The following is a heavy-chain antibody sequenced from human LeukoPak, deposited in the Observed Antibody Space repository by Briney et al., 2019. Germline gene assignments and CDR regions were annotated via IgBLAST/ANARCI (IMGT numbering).Heavy chain of an antibody. Sequence: SETLSLTCTVSGGLITTTTCYLSWIRQSPGKGLEWIASIDYRGDTYYNASLESRVSISIDTSKNQFSLKLNSMNAADTAVYFCARQPVVNRGAVASNFDSWGQGTLVTVSA. CDR3: ARQPVVNRGAVASNFDS. CDR1: GGLITTTTCY. D-gene: IGHD6-19*01. CDR2: IDYRGDT. J-gene: IGHJ4*02. V-gene: IGHV4-39*01.